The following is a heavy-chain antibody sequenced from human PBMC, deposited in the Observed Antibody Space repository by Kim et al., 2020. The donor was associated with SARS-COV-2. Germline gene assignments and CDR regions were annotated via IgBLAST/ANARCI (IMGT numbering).Heavy chain of an antibody. Sequence: SVKVSCKASGGTFSSYAISWVRQAPGQGLEWMGGIIPIFGTANYAQKFQGRVTITADESTSTAYMELSSLRSEDTAVYYCARALINYYGSGRHHYYYYGMDVWGQGTTVTVSS. J-gene: IGHJ6*02. CDR3: ARALINYYGSGRHHYYYYGMDV. CDR2: IIPIFGTA. CDR1: GGTFSSYA. D-gene: IGHD3-10*01. V-gene: IGHV1-69*13.